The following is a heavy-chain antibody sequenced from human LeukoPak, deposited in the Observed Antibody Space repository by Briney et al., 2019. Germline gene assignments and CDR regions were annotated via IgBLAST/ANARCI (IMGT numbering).Heavy chain of an antibody. V-gene: IGHV3-23*01. Sequence: PPGGSLRLSCAASGFTFSSYGMSWVRQAPGKGLEWVSGISGSGSGTYYADSVKGRFTFSRDNSKNTLHLQMNSLRAEDTAVYYCATHGSAHYYMDVWGKGTTVTISS. CDR3: ATHGSAHYYMDV. J-gene: IGHJ6*03. CDR1: GFTFSSYG. D-gene: IGHD2-2*03. CDR2: ISGSGSGT.